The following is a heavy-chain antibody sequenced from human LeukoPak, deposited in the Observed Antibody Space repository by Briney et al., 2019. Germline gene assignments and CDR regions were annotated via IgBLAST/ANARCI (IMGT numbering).Heavy chain of an antibody. CDR3: ARGGNDSSGYYYGEFDY. V-gene: IGHV1-46*01. J-gene: IGHJ4*02. CDR2: INPSGGST. Sequence: ASVKVSCKASGYTFTSYYMHWVRQAPGQGLEWMGIINPSGGSTSYAQKFQGRVTMTRDTSTSTVYMELSSLRSEDTAVYYCARGGNDSSGYYYGEFDYWGQGTLVTVSS. D-gene: IGHD3-22*01. CDR1: GYTFTSYY.